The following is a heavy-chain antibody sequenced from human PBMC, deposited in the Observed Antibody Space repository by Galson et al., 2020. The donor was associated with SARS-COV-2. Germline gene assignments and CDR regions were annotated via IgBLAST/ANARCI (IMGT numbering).Heavy chain of an antibody. D-gene: IGHD3-10*01. J-gene: IGHJ4*02. CDR1: GFTFSRFG. V-gene: IGHV3-30*18. CDR3: ANNEFGDNY. CDR2: VTDDGRNK. Sequence: SCAASGFTFSRFGMHWFRLAPGKGLQWVAAVTDDGRNKYYGDAVKGRFSISRDNSKNTLYLQMNSLRGDDTAVYYCANNEFGDNYWGRGTLVTVSS.